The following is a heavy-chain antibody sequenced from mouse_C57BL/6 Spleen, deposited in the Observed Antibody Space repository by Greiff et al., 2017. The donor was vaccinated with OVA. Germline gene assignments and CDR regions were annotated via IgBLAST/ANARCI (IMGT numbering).Heavy chain of an antibody. CDR2: INPSTGGT. Sequence: VQLQQSGPELVKPGASVKISCKASGYSFTGYYMNWVKQSPEKSLEWIGEINPSTGGTNYNQKFKAKATLTVDKSSSTAYMQLKSLTSEDAAVYYCARPICSDSFDYWGQGTSLTVSS. D-gene: IGHD6-1*01. CDR1: GYSFTGYY. V-gene: IGHV1-42*01. CDR3: ARPICSDSFDY. J-gene: IGHJ2*02.